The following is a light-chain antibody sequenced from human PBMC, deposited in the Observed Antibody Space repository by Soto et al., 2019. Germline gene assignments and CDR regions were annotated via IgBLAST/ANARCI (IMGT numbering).Light chain of an antibody. CDR1: QSVSSS. Sequence: EIVMTQSPVTLSMSPGERATLSCRAGQSVSSSLAWYQQKPGQPPRLLIYGASTRATGIPARFTGSGSGTEFTLTISSLQFDDSAVYYCQQYNNWWTLGQGTKVDIK. CDR2: GAS. V-gene: IGKV3-15*01. CDR3: QQYNNWWT. J-gene: IGKJ1*01.